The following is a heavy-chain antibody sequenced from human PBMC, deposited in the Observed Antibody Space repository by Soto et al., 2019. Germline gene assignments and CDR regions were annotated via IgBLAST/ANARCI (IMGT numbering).Heavy chain of an antibody. V-gene: IGHV4-59*01. Sequence: PSETLSLTCNLSGGSFHNFYWLWIRQPPGKGLEWVGHVHYSGSTNYSPSLNSRATISLDTSKSQLSLKLRSVTAADTAVYFCARSVAVPGAHIDYWGQGTQVTVSS. D-gene: IGHD6-19*01. CDR2: VHYSGST. J-gene: IGHJ4*02. CDR1: GGSFHNFY. CDR3: ARSVAVPGAHIDY.